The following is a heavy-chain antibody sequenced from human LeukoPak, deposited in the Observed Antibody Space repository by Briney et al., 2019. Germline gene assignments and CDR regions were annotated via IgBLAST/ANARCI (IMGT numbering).Heavy chain of an antibody. CDR1: GGSISSYY. D-gene: IGHD3-10*01. V-gene: IGHV4-34*01. J-gene: IGHJ4*02. CDR3: ARGVPGY. Sequence: PSETLSLTCTVSGGSISSYYWSWIRQPPGKGLEWTGEINHTGSTNYNPSLKGRVTISVDTSKSQFSLKLSSVTAADTAIYYCARGVPGYWGQGSLVTVSS. CDR2: INHTGST.